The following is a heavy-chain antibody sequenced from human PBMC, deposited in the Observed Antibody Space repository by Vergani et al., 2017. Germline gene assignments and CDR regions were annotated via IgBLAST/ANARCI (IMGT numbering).Heavy chain of an antibody. V-gene: IGHV3-74*03. D-gene: IGHD2-2*01. Sequence: DVHLAESGGGFFQPGGSLRLSCSASGFSFNSYWMHWVRQVPGKGLLWVSRIKSDGSITAYADSVKGRFTISRDNSKNTLYLQMNSLRADDTAVYYCAKGVYCSSTSCYEGHGYYYGMDVWGQGTTVTVSS. J-gene: IGHJ6*02. CDR1: GFSFNSYW. CDR3: AKGVYCSSTSCYEGHGYYYGMDV. CDR2: IKSDGSIT.